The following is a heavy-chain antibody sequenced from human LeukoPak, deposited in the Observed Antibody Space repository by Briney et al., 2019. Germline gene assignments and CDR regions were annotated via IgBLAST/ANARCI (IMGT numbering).Heavy chain of an antibody. J-gene: IGHJ4*02. CDR1: GFRLIDYN. Sequence: GGSMRLSCVGSGFRLIDYNMNWVRQSPGKGLEWLGCIGAISTMLHFADSVKGRFTISRDDAKNSLYLQMNSLRHDDTAVYYCARDTPVPTIIPGVWGQGTLVAVSS. CDR3: ARDTPVPTIIPGV. CDR2: IGAISTML. D-gene: IGHD2-2*01. V-gene: IGHV3-48*02.